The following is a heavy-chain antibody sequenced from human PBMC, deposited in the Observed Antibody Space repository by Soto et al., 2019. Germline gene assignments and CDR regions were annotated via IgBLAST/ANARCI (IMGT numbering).Heavy chain of an antibody. CDR2: ISYDGSNK. D-gene: IGHD3-22*01. Sequence: PGGSLRLSCAASGFTFSSYGMHWVRQAPGKGLEWVAVISYDGSNKYYADSVKGRFTISRDNSKNTLYLQMNSLRAEDTAVYYCAKDLRYYYDSSGYFPDYFDYWGQGTLVTVSS. J-gene: IGHJ4*02. V-gene: IGHV3-30*18. CDR3: AKDLRYYYDSSGYFPDYFDY. CDR1: GFTFSSYG.